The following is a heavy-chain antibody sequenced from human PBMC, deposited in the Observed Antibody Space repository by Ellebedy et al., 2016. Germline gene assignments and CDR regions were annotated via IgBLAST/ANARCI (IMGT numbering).Heavy chain of an antibody. CDR2: MNPNSGNT. J-gene: IGHJ5*02. CDR1: GYTFTSYD. V-gene: IGHV1-8*01. CDR3: AREGSGNSGYDTNWFDP. D-gene: IGHD5-12*01. Sequence: ASVKVSXXASGYTFTSYDINWVRQATGQGLEWMGWMNPNSGNTGYAQKFQGRVTMTRDTSISTAYMELSSLRSEDTAVYYCAREGSGNSGYDTNWFDPWGQGTLVTVSS.